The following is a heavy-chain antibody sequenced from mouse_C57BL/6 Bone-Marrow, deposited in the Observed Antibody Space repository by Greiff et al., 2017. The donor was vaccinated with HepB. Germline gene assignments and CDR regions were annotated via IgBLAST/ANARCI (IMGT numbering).Heavy chain of an antibody. CDR3: ARHSLWYFDV. Sequence: EVQRVESGGGLVQPGGSLKLSCAASGFTFSDYGMAWVRQAPRKGPEWVAFISNLAYSIYYADTVTGRFTISRENAKNTLYLEMSSLRSEDTAMYYCARHSLWYFDVWGTGTTVTVSS. J-gene: IGHJ1*03. V-gene: IGHV5-15*01. CDR1: GFTFSDYG. D-gene: IGHD6-1*01. CDR2: ISNLAYSI.